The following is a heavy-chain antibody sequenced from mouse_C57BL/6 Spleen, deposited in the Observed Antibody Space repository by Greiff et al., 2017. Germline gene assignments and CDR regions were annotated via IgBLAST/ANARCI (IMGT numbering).Heavy chain of an antibody. J-gene: IGHJ3*01. CDR1: GYTFTSYW. Sequence: QVQLQQPGAELVMPGASVKLSCKASGYTFTSYWMHWVKQRPGQGLEWIGEIDPSDSYTNYNQKFKGKSTLTVDKSSRTAYLQLSSLTSEDSAVYYCASLAWFAYWGQGTLVTVSA. V-gene: IGHV1-69*01. CDR2: IDPSDSYT. CDR3: ASLAWFAY.